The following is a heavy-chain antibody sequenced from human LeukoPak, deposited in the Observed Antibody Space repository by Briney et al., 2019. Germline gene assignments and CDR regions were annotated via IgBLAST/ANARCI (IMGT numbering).Heavy chain of an antibody. CDR3: ARDEYYYDSSSLRY. J-gene: IGHJ4*02. V-gene: IGHV1-2*06. Sequence: ASVKVSCKASGYTFTGYYMHWVRQAPGQGLEWMGRINPNSGGTNYAQKFQGRVTMTRDTSISTAYMELSRLRSDDTAVYYCARDEYYYDSSSLRYWGQGTQVTVSS. CDR1: GYTFTGYY. D-gene: IGHD3-22*01. CDR2: INPNSGGT.